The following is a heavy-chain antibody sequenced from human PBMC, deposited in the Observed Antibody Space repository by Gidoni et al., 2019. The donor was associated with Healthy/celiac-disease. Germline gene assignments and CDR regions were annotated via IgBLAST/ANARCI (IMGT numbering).Heavy chain of an antibody. CDR3: AKVPVAGLRALLDY. CDR1: GFTFSSYA. D-gene: IGHD6-19*01. V-gene: IGHV3-30*04. Sequence: QVQLVESGGGVVQPGRSLRLSCAASGFTFSSYAMHWVRQAPGKGLEWVAVISYDGSNKYYADSVKGRFTISRDNSKNTLYLQMNSLRAEDTAVYYCAKVPVAGLRALLDYWGQGTLVTVSS. CDR2: ISYDGSNK. J-gene: IGHJ4*02.